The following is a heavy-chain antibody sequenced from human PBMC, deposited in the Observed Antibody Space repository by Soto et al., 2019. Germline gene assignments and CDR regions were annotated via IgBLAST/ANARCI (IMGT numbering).Heavy chain of an antibody. V-gene: IGHV3-23*01. D-gene: IGHD1-1*01. CDR2: ISGSGEMT. J-gene: IGHJ4*02. CDR1: GFTFRGDA. Sequence: PGGSLRLSCAASGFTFRGDAMSWVRQAPGKGLEWVSSISGSGEMTHYAESVKGRFTISRDNSKNTLYLQMESLRAEDTALYYCARYEMTYNWNDWGQGTLVTVSS. CDR3: ARYEMTYNWND.